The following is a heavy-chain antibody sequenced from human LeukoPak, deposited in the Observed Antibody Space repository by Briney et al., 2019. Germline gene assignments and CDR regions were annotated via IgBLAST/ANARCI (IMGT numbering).Heavy chain of an antibody. CDR3: AAIGGLTVTTIDY. Sequence: SETLSLTCTVSGYSISSGYYWGWIRQPPGKGLEWIGSIYHSGSTYYNPSLKSRVTISVDTSKNQFSLKLSSVTAADTAVYYCAAIGGLTVTTIDYWGQGTLVTVSS. D-gene: IGHD4-17*01. V-gene: IGHV4-38-2*02. CDR1: GYSISSGYY. CDR2: IYHSGST. J-gene: IGHJ4*02.